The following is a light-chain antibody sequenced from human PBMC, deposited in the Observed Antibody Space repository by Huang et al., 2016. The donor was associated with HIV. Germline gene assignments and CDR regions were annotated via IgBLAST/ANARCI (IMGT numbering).Light chain of an antibody. CDR3: QQLHEYPIT. CDR2: AAL. Sequence: AVQLTQFPPSLSASVGDRVTITCRASQDIRTSLAWYQHKPGNAPKLLISAALNLQSGVSSRFSGDSAGTYVTLVISSLQPEDAATYYCQQLHEYPITFGRGTRLDIK. V-gene: IGKV1-6*01. J-gene: IGKJ5*01. CDR1: QDIRTS.